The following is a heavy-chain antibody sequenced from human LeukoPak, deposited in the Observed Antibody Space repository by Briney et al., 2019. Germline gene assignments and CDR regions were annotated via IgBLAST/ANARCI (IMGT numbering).Heavy chain of an antibody. CDR2: IYFSGSR. V-gene: IGHV4-30-4*08. J-gene: IGHJ4*02. D-gene: IGHD3-22*01. CDR1: GASIRSGDHH. CDR3: ARGGGGYTLYSFDY. Sequence: PSETLSLTCGVSGASIRSGDHHWSWLRQSPEKGLEWIGYIYFSGSRSSNPSLRSRLTISVDTSKNQFSLKLNSVTAADTALYYCARGGGGYTLYSFDYWGQGALVTVSS.